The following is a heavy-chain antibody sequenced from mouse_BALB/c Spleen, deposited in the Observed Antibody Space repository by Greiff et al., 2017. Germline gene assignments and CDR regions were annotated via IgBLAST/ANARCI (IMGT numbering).Heavy chain of an antibody. V-gene: IGHV1-69*02. CDR2: IYPSDSYT. CDR1: GYTFTSYW. D-gene: IGHD1-1*01. J-gene: IGHJ2*01. CDR3: TRLYYYGSRGFDY. Sequence: VQLQQPGAELVRPGASVKLSCKASGYTFTSYWINWVKQRPGQGLEWIGNIYPSDSYTNYNQKFKDKATLTVDKSSSTAYMQLSSPTSEDSAVYYCTRLYYYGSRGFDYWGQGTTLTVSS.